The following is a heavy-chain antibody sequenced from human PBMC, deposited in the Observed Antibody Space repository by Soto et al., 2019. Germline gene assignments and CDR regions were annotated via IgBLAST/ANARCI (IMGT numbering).Heavy chain of an antibody. CDR1: SGSIANVYW. CDR2: IYHSGST. J-gene: IGHJ6*02. D-gene: IGHD1-26*01. CDR3: ARVSGSYYYGMDV. Sequence: SATLALTCAVSSGSIANVYWWSWVRQPPGKGLEWIGEIYHSGSTNYNPSLKSRVTISVDKSKNQFSLKLSSVTAADTAVYYCARVSGSYYYGMDVWGQGITVTVSS. V-gene: IGHV4-4*02.